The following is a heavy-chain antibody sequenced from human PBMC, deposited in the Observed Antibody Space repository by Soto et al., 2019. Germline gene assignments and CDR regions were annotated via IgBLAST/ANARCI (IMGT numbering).Heavy chain of an antibody. J-gene: IGHJ4*02. CDR3: ARELGVPTARRYFAY. V-gene: IGHV4-30-4*01. Sequence: SETLSLTCTVSGGSISSGDYYWSWIRQPPGKGLEWIGYIYYSGSTYYNPSLKSRVTISVDTSKNQFSLKLSSVTAADTAVYYCARELGVPTARRYFAYWGQGTLVTVSS. D-gene: IGHD2-2*01. CDR2: IYYSGST. CDR1: GGSISSGDYY.